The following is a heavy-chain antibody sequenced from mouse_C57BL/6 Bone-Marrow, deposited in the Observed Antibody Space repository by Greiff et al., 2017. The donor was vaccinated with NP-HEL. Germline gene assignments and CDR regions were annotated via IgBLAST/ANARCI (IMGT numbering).Heavy chain of an antibody. D-gene: IGHD2-1*01. Sequence: QVQLQQPGAELVKPGASVKLSCKASGYTFTSYWMHWVKQRPGQGLEWIGMIHPNSGSTNYNEKFKSKATLTVDKSSSTAYMQLSSLTSEDSAVYYCVYYGSSYYFDYWGKGTTLTVSS. J-gene: IGHJ2*01. CDR3: VYYGSSYYFDY. CDR2: IHPNSGST. CDR1: GYTFTSYW. V-gene: IGHV1-64*01.